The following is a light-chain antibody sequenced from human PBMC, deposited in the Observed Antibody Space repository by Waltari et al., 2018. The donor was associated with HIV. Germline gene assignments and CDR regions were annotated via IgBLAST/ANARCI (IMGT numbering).Light chain of an antibody. CDR2: DTS. J-gene: IGLJ2*01. Sequence: QAVVTQEPSLTVSPGGTVTLTCGSSTGAVTSDHYPYWFQQTPGQAPRILIYDTSNKHSWTPARFSGSLLGGKAALTLSGAQPEDEAEYYCLLSYGGARVFGGGTKLTVL. CDR1: TGAVTSDHY. V-gene: IGLV7-46*01. CDR3: LLSYGGARV.